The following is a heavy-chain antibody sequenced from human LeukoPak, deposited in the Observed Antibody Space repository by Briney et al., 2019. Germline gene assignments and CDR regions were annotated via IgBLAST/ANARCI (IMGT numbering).Heavy chain of an antibody. CDR2: IRYDGSNK. CDR1: GFTFSSYG. D-gene: IGHD6-13*01. J-gene: IGHJ4*02. CDR3: AKAGIAAAAFDY. V-gene: IGHV3-30*02. Sequence: GGSLRLSCAASGFTFSSYGMHWVRQAPGKGLEWVAFIRYDGSNKYYADSVKGRFTISRDNSKNALYLQMNSLRAEDTAVYYCAKAGIAAAAFDYWGQGTLVTVSS.